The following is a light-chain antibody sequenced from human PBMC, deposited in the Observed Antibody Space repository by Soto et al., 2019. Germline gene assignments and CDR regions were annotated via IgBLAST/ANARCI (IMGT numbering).Light chain of an antibody. CDR1: SSNIGSNY. Sequence: QSVLTQPPSASGTPGQRVTLPCSGSSSNIGSNYVYWYQQLPGTAPKLLIYSNDQRPSGVPDRFSGSKSGTSASLAISGLRSEDEADYYCAAWDDSLSGRVFGGGTKLTVL. V-gene: IGLV1-47*01. CDR2: SND. J-gene: IGLJ3*02. CDR3: AAWDDSLSGRV.